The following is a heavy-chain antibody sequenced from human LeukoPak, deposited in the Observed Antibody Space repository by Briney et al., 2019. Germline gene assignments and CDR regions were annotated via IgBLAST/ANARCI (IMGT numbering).Heavy chain of an antibody. CDR1: GFTFSNYW. V-gene: IGHV3-21*05. J-gene: IGHJ4*02. CDR3: ARAYQPDY. D-gene: IGHD2-2*01. CDR2: IGSSDK. Sequence: GGSLRLSCAASGFTFSNYWMTWVRQAPGKGLEWVSCIGSSDKYYADSVKGRFTISRDNAKNSLFLQMNSLRDEDTAVYYCARAYQPDYWGQGTLVTVSS.